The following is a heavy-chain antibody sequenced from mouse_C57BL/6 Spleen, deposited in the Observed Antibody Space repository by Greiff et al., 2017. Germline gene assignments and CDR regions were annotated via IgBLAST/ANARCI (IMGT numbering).Heavy chain of an antibody. J-gene: IGHJ3*01. D-gene: IGHD4-1*01. CDR2: IYPRSGNT. CDR1: GYTFTSYG. CDR3: VRNWDGFAY. Sequence: QVQLQQSGAELARPGASVKLSCKASGYTFTSYGISWVKQRTGQGLEWIGEIYPRSGNTYYNEKFKGKATLTADKSSSTAYMELRSLTSEDSAVYFCVRNWDGFAYWGQGTLVTVSA. V-gene: IGHV1-81*01.